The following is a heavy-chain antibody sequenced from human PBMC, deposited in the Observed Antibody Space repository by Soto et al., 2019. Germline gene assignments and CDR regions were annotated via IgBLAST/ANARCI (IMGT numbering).Heavy chain of an antibody. D-gene: IGHD3-16*01. CDR3: ASNYAYAEGYYWHGIDV. Sequence: EVQLVESGGGLVLPGGSLRLSCAASGFTFSRYWMHWVRQAPGKGLVWVSRISSYGSETHYADSVKGRFTISRDNAKNTLYLQMKSLRADDTAVYYCASNYAYAEGYYWHGIDVWGQGTTVTVSS. CDR1: GFTFSRYW. J-gene: IGHJ6*02. V-gene: IGHV3-74*01. CDR2: ISSYGSET.